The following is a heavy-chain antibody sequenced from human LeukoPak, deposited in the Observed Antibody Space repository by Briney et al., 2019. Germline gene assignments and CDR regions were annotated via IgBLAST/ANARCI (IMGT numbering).Heavy chain of an antibody. CDR3: VRSLAVDGTRAY. CDR2: MNPLSGNT. D-gene: IGHD6-19*01. CDR1: GYSFVTSD. V-gene: IGHV1-8*01. Sequence: ASVKVSCKASGYSFVTSDINWVRQAAGQGLEWMGWMNPLSGNTGYAQKFQGRVTMTRNTSTGTACMELSSLRSEDTAVYYCVRSLAVDGTRAYWGQGTPVIVSS. J-gene: IGHJ4*02.